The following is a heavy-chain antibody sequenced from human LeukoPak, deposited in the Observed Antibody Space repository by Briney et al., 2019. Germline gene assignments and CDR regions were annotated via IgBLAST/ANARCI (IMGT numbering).Heavy chain of an antibody. Sequence: GASVKVPCKASGGTFSSYAISWVRQAPGQGLEWMGGIIPIFGTANYAQKFQGRVTITADESTSTAYMELSSLRSEDTAVYYCARGSYYDFWSGYPQWNYYGMDVWGQGTTVTVSS. D-gene: IGHD3-3*01. CDR3: ARGSYYDFWSGYPQWNYYGMDV. CDR2: IIPIFGTA. J-gene: IGHJ6*02. CDR1: GGTFSSYA. V-gene: IGHV1-69*13.